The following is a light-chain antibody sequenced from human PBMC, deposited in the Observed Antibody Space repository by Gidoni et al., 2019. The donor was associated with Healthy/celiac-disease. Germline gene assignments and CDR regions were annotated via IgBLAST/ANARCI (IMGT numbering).Light chain of an antibody. CDR3: QQSYSTPLT. CDR2: AAS. J-gene: IGKJ4*01. CDR1: QSISSY. V-gene: IGKV1-39*01. Sequence: DIQMTPSPSSLSASVGDRVTITCRASQSISSYLNWYQQKPGKAPKLLIYAASSLQSGVSSRFSGSGSGPDFTLTISSLQPEDFATYYCQQSYSTPLTFGGGTKVEIK.